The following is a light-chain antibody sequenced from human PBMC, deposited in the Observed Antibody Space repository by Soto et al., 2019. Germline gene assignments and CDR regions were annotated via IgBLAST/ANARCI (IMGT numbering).Light chain of an antibody. CDR2: GAS. Sequence: EIVLTQSPGTLSLSPGERATLSCRASQSVRSDYLAWYQQKPGQAPRLLIYGASSRATGIPDRFSDSGSGTDFTLTISRLEPEDFAVYYCQQFGRSPSMYTFGQGTKLEIK. V-gene: IGKV3-20*01. CDR3: QQFGRSPSMYT. CDR1: QSVRSDY. J-gene: IGKJ2*01.